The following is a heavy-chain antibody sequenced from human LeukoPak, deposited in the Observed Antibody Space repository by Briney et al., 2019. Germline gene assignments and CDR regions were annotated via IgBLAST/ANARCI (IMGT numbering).Heavy chain of an antibody. D-gene: IGHD1-26*01. CDR1: GGSISSSSYY. J-gene: IGHJ5*02. CDR3: ARRGPIGSRRGAPFDP. CDR2: IYYSGST. V-gene: IGHV4-39*01. Sequence: KPSETLSLTCTVSGGSISSSSYYWGWIRQPPGKGLEWIGSIYYSGSTYYNPSLKSRVTISVDTSKNQFSLKLSSVTAADTAVYYCARRGPIGSRRGAPFDPWGQGTLVTVSS.